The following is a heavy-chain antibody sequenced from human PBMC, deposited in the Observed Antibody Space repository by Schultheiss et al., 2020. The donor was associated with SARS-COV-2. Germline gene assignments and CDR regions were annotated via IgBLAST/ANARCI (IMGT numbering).Heavy chain of an antibody. D-gene: IGHD6-19*01. CDR2: IYYSGST. J-gene: IGHJ5*02. CDR1: GGSISSYY. Sequence: SETLSLTCTVSGGSISSYYWSWIRQPPGKGLEWIGYIYYSGSTNYNPSLKSRVTISVDTSKNQFSLKLSSVTAADTAVYYCARDSSGWYGNWFDPWGQGTLVTVSS. V-gene: IGHV4-59*12. CDR3: ARDSSGWYGNWFDP.